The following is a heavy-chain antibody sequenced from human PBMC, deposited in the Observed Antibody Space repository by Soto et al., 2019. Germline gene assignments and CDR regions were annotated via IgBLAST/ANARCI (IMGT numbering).Heavy chain of an antibody. CDR3: ARGSTDSYPGSRIFDF. V-gene: IGHV3-23*01. D-gene: IGHD3-10*01. J-gene: IGHJ4*02. CDR1: GFTFTNYA. CDR2: ISGGGGAT. Sequence: GGSLRLSCAASGFTFTNYAMSWVRQAPGKGLEWVSAISGGGGATYYADSVKGRFTISRDNSKSTLYLQMTSLTAEDSAMYFCARGSTDSYPGSRIFDFWGRGTLVTVAS.